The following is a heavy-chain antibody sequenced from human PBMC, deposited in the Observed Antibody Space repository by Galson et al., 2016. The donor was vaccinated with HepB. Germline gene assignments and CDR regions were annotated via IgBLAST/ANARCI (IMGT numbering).Heavy chain of an antibody. J-gene: IGHJ4*02. CDR3: AKDHAPFRFGAYPFDS. V-gene: IGHV3-30*18. Sequence: SLRLSCAASGFTFSSHAMHWVRQAPGKGLEWVAVISYKGSNMYSADPVKGRFTLSRDNSNNTLYLQMNRLRPEDTAVYYCAKDHAPFRFGAYPFDSWGQGTVVIVSS. CDR1: GFTFSSHA. CDR2: ISYKGSNM. D-gene: IGHD3-10*01.